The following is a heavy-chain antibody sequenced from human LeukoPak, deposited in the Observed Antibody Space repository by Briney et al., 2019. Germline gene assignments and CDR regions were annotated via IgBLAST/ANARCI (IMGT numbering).Heavy chain of an antibody. V-gene: IGHV3-30*04. D-gene: IGHD3-16*01. Sequence: GGSLRLSCAASGFTFSSYAMHWVRQAPGKGLEWVAVISYDGSNKYYADSVKGRFTISRDNSKNTLYLQMNSLRAEDTAVYYCARDRGGRPYYYYYYMDVWGKGTTVTVSS. J-gene: IGHJ6*03. CDR1: GFTFSSYA. CDR3: ARDRGGRPYYYYYYMDV. CDR2: ISYDGSNK.